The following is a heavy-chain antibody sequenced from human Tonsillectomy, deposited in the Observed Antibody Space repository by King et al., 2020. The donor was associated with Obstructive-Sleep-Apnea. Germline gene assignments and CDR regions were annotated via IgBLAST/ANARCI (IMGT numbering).Heavy chain of an antibody. D-gene: IGHD5-18*01. Sequence: VQLQEAGPGLVKPSETLSLTCTVSGGSISSYYWSWIRQPPGKGLEWIGYVYYSRSTNYNPSLKSRVTISADTSKNQFSLRLSSVTAADTAVYYCATQGYSYGPFDYWGQGTLVTVSS. CDR1: GGSISSYY. J-gene: IGHJ4*02. CDR3: ATQGYSYGPFDY. CDR2: VYYSRST. V-gene: IGHV4-59*01.